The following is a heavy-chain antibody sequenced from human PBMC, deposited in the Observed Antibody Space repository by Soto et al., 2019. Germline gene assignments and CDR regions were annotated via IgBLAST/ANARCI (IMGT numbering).Heavy chain of an antibody. CDR2: IYYSGST. D-gene: IGHD6-13*01. J-gene: IGHJ4*02. Sequence: SETLSLTCTVSGCSISSYYWSWIRQPPGKGLEWIGYIYYSGSTNYNPSLKSRVTISVDTSKNQFSLKLSSVTAADTAVYYCARVQGGRIAAAVWYFDYWGQGTLVTVSS. V-gene: IGHV4-59*01. CDR1: GCSISSYY. CDR3: ARVQGGRIAAAVWYFDY.